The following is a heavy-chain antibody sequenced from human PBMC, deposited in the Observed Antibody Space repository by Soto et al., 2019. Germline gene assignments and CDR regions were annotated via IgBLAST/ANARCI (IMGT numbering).Heavy chain of an antibody. CDR1: GYTXTSYG. CDR3: ARAEDYFDY. Sequence: SXKVSFKAAGYTXTSYGSSLVRQAPGQGLEWMGWISAYNGNTNYAQKLQGRVTITTDTSTSTAYMEMRSLRYDDTAVYYCARAEDYFDYWGQGTLVTVSS. V-gene: IGHV1-18*04. J-gene: IGHJ4*02. CDR2: ISAYNGNT.